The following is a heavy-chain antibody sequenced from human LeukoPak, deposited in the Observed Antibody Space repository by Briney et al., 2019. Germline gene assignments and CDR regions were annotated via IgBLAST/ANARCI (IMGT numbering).Heavy chain of an antibody. CDR2: IYSSGST. Sequence: PSETLSLTCTVSGCSITGYHWSWIRQPPGKGLEWIGYIYSSGSTEYKPSLKSRATISADTSKNQFSLKLTSVTAADTAIYYCARRNDFDIWGRGTMVTVSS. CDR3: ARRNDFDI. V-gene: IGHV4-4*08. J-gene: IGHJ3*02. CDR1: GCSITGYH.